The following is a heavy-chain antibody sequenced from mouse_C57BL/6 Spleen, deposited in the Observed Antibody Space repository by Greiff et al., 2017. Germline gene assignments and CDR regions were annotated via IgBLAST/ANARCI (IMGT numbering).Heavy chain of an antibody. J-gene: IGHJ4*01. D-gene: IGHD1-1*01. V-gene: IGHV1-39*01. CDR3: ARSGYGSSYLYAMDY. CDR2: INPNYGTT. CDR1: GYSFTDYN. Sequence: EVQLQESGPELVKPGASVKISCKASGYSFTDYNMNWVKQSNGKSLEWIGVINPNYGTTSYNQKFKGKATLTVDQSSSTAYMQLNSLTSEDSAVYYCARSGYGSSYLYAMDYWGQGTSVTVSS.